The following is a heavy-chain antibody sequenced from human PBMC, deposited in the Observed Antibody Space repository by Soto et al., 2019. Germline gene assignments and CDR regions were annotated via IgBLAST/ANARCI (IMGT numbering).Heavy chain of an antibody. J-gene: IGHJ4*02. D-gene: IGHD3-9*01. CDR1: GGTFSSYA. CDR2: IIPIFGTA. CDR3: ATLYDILTGYYDY. Sequence: RASVKVSCKASGGTFSSYAISWVRQAPGQGLEWMGGIIPIFGTANYAQKFQGRVTITADKSTSTAYMELSSLRSEDTAVYYCATLYDILTGYYDYWGQGTLVTVSS. V-gene: IGHV1-69*06.